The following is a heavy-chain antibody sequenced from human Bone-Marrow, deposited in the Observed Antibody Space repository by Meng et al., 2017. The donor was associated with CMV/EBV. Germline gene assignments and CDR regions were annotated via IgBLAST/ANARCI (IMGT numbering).Heavy chain of an antibody. CDR3: ASGGNYSYYGMDV. Sequence: GESLKISCAASGFTFSSYGMHWVRQAPGKGLEWVAFIRYDGSNKYYADSVKGRSTISRDNSKNTLYLQMNSLRAEDTAVYYCASGGNYSYYGMDVWGQGTTVTVSS. D-gene: IGHD3-10*01. J-gene: IGHJ6*02. CDR2: IRYDGSNK. V-gene: IGHV3-30*02. CDR1: GFTFSSYG.